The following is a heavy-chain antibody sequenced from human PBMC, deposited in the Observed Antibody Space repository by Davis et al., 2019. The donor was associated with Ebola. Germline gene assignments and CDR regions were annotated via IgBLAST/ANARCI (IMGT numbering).Heavy chain of an antibody. Sequence: SLKISCAASGFTFSSYAMHWVRQAPGKGLEWVAVISYDGSNKYYADSVKGRFTISRDNSKNTLYLQMNSLRAEDTAVYYCARGPLWFGELTRYYFAYWGQGTLVTVSS. CDR1: GFTFSSYA. J-gene: IGHJ4*02. CDR2: ISYDGSNK. D-gene: IGHD3-10*01. CDR3: ARGPLWFGELTRYYFAY. V-gene: IGHV3-30-3*01.